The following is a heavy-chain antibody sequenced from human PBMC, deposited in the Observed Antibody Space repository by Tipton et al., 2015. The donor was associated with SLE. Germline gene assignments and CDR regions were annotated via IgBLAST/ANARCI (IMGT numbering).Heavy chain of an antibody. Sequence: SLRLSCAASGFTFSSYGMHWVRQAPGKGLEWVAVISYDGSNKYYADSVKGRFTISRDNSKNTLYLQMNSLRAEDTAVYYCARSLTYYYDSSGLLGYWGQGTLVTVSS. CDR3: ARSLTYYYDSSGLLGY. CDR2: ISYDGSNK. D-gene: IGHD3-22*01. V-gene: IGHV3-30*03. CDR1: GFTFSSYG. J-gene: IGHJ4*02.